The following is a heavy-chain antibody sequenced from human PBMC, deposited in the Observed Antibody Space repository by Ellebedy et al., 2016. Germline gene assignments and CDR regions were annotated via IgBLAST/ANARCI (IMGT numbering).Heavy chain of an antibody. J-gene: IGHJ6*02. V-gene: IGHV3-23*01. CDR3: AKGGGSYSAPGTYQSPWYYYVLVV. CDR2: ISGSGGST. D-gene: IGHD3-10*01. Sequence: GGSLRLXXAASGFTFSSFAMNWVRQAPGKGLEWVSSISGSGGSTYYAESVKGRFTISRDNSKNTLYLQVNSLRPEDTAVYYCAKGGGSYSAPGTYQSPWYYYVLVVWGQGTTVTVSS. CDR1: GFTFSSFA.